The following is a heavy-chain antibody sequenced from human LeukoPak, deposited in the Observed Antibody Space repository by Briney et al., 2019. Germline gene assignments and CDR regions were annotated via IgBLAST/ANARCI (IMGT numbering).Heavy chain of an antibody. V-gene: IGHV4-59*08. Sequence: SETLSLTCTVSGASVSSYYWNWIRQPPGKGLEWIGYIYYSGSTNYNPSLKSRVTISIDTSKNQFSLRLTSVTAADTAVYYCARQIRWDDGFDIWGQGTMVTVSS. J-gene: IGHJ3*02. CDR2: IYYSGST. CDR1: GASVSSYY. D-gene: IGHD1-26*01. CDR3: ARQIRWDDGFDI.